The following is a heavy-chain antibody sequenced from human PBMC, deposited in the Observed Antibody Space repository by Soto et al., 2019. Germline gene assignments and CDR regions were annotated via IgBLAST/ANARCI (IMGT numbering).Heavy chain of an antibody. Sequence: QVQLVQSGAEVKKPGASVKVSCKASGYTFTSYGISWVRQAPGQGLEWMGWISAYNGNTNYAQKLQGRVTMTTDTATSTAYMELRSLRADDTAVYYCARDIVLVPAARVSNYGMDVWGQGTTVTVSS. CDR2: ISAYNGNT. V-gene: IGHV1-18*01. CDR1: GYTFTSYG. CDR3: ARDIVLVPAARVSNYGMDV. J-gene: IGHJ6*02. D-gene: IGHD2-2*01.